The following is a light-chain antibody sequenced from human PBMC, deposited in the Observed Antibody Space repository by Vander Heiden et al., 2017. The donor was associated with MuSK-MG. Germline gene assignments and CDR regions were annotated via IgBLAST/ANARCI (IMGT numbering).Light chain of an antibody. V-gene: IGKV3-11*01. CDR2: DAS. CDR1: QSVSSY. Sequence: EIVLTQSPATLSLSPGERATLSCRASQSVSSYLAWYQQKPGQAPRLLVYDASNRATGIPDRFSGSGSGTDFTLTISSLEPEDFAVYYCQQRSNWYTFGQGTKVEIK. CDR3: QQRSNWYT. J-gene: IGKJ2*01.